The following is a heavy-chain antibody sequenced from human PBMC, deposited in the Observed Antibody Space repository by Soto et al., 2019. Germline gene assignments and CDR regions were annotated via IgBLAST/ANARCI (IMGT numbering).Heavy chain of an antibody. CDR2: IYYSGST. CDR1: GGSISSYY. CDR3: ARVASYYDSSGYYRYFDY. J-gene: IGHJ4*02. V-gene: IGHV4-59*01. Sequence: QVQLQESGPGLVKPSETLSLTCTVSGGSISSYYWSWIRQPPGKGLEWIGYIYYSGSTNYNPSLKSRATIPVDTSKNQFSLKLSSVTAADTAVYYCARVASYYDSSGYYRYFDYWGQGTLVTVSS. D-gene: IGHD3-22*01.